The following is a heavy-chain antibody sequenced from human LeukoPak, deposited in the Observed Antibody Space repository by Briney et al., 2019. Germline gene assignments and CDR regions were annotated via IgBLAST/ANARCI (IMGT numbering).Heavy chain of an antibody. J-gene: IGHJ4*02. CDR1: GGSVTSSGYY. Sequence: SETLSLTCTVSGGSVTSSGYYWGWIRQPPGKGLEWIGSLSYSGSTYYNPSLKSRLTISVDTSKNQFSLKLSSVTAADTAVYYCARTRTIRITMVRGVRPYFDYWGQGTLVTVSS. D-gene: IGHD3-10*01. CDR2: LSYSGST. V-gene: IGHV4-39*01. CDR3: ARTRTIRITMVRGVRPYFDY.